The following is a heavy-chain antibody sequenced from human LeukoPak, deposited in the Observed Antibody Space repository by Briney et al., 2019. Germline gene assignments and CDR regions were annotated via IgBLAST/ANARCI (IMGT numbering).Heavy chain of an antibody. CDR1: GGSISSTNW. CDR2: IFHSGSA. V-gene: IGHV4-4*02. D-gene: IGHD3-10*01. J-gene: IGHJ6*02. CDR3: SRFKMVRGVIIPYGLDV. Sequence: SETLSLTRAVSGGSISSTNWWTWVRQPPGKGLEWIGEIFHSGSANYNPSLKSRVTISVDKSKNQFSLKLSSVTAADTAVYYCSRFKMVRGVIIPYGLDVWGQGTTVTVSS.